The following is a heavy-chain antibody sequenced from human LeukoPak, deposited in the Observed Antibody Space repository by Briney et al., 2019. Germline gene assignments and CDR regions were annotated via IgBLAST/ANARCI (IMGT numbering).Heavy chain of an antibody. Sequence: GGSLRLSCEASGFTFSTYIMSWVRQAPGKGLEWVSTIKAGAEATFYADSVKDRFTISRDNSKNTLYLQMNSLRAEDTAVYYCARRWQLVLDYWGQGTLVTVSS. V-gene: IGHV3-23*01. J-gene: IGHJ4*02. CDR1: GFTFSTYI. D-gene: IGHD6-6*01. CDR2: IKAGAEAT. CDR3: ARRWQLVLDY.